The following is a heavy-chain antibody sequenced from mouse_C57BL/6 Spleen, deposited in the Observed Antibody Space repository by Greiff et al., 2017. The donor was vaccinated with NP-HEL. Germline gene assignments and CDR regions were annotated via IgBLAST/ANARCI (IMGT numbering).Heavy chain of an antibody. V-gene: IGHV5-17*03. CDR1: GFTFSDYG. CDR3: AREWLLDY. D-gene: IGHD2-3*01. Sequence: EVQGVESGGGLVKPGGSLKLSCAASGFTFSDYGMHWVRQAPEKGLEWVAYISSGSSTIYYADTVKGRFTISRDNAKNTLYLQMSHLKSEDTAMYYCAREWLLDYWGQGTTLTVSS. CDR2: ISSGSSTI. J-gene: IGHJ2*01.